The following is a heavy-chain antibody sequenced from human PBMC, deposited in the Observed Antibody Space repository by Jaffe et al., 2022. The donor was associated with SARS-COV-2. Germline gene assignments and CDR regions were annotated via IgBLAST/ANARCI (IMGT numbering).Heavy chain of an antibody. CDR1: GFTFSHYG. J-gene: IGHJ4*02. CDR2: ISYDGSNE. V-gene: IGHV3-30*18. D-gene: IGHD2-15*01. Sequence: QVQLVESGGGVVQPGKSLRLSCAASGFTFSHYGMHWVRQAPGKGLEWVAVISYDGSNEYYVDSVKGRFTISRDNSKNTLYLQMNSLRAEDTAMYYCAKDRGYCSGGRCDCGDYWGQGTLLTVSS. CDR3: AKDRGYCSGGRCDCGDY.